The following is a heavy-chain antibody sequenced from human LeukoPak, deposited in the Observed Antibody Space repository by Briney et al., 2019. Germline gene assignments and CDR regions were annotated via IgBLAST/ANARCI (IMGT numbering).Heavy chain of an antibody. CDR2: INPNSGGT. D-gene: IGHD6-19*01. CDR1: GYTFTGYY. Sequence: ASVKVSCKASGYTFTGYYMHWVRQAPGQGLEWMGWINPNSGGTNYAQKFQGRVTMTRDTSISTAYMELSRLRPDDTVVYYCASRHSSGWYYFDYWGQGTLVTVSS. V-gene: IGHV1-2*02. J-gene: IGHJ4*02. CDR3: ASRHSSGWYYFDY.